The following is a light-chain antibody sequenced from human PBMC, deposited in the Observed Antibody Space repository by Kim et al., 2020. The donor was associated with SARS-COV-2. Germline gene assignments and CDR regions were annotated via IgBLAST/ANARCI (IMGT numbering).Light chain of an antibody. V-gene: IGKV1-17*03. CDR1: QGINSY. CDR2: APS. J-gene: IGKJ2*01. Sequence: SASVGDRVTITCRASQGINSYLAWFQQKSGRVPERLIYAPSSLESGVPSRFSGSQSGTEFTLTITSLQPEDSATYYCLQHHGYPYTFGQGTKLEI. CDR3: LQHHGYPYT.